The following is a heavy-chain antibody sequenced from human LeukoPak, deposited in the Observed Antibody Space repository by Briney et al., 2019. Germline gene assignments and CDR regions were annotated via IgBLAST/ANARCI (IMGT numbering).Heavy chain of an antibody. Sequence: GGSVRLSCVASGFTFSGHWMHWVRQVPGKGLVAVARIAPDGSATTYADSVKGRFTISRVNAKNTLYLEMNSLTAEDTALYYCTRSGYYNGYDYWGQGTLVTVSS. CDR1: GFTFSGHW. CDR3: TRSGYYNGYDY. V-gene: IGHV3-74*03. CDR2: IAPDGSAT. D-gene: IGHD3-10*01. J-gene: IGHJ4*02.